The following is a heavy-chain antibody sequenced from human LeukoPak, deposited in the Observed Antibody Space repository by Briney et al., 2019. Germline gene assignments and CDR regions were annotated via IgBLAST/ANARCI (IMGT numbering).Heavy chain of an antibody. Sequence: SQTLSLTCAISGDSVSINSAAWNWIRQPPSRGLEWLGRTYQRSKWYNDYAVSVKSRITINPDISKNQFSLQLNSVTPEDTAVHYCARSPSPYSSGWYFDYWGQGTLVTVSS. CDR1: GDSVSINSAA. D-gene: IGHD6-19*01. CDR3: ARSPSPYSSGWYFDY. J-gene: IGHJ4*02. V-gene: IGHV6-1*01. CDR2: TYQRSKWYN.